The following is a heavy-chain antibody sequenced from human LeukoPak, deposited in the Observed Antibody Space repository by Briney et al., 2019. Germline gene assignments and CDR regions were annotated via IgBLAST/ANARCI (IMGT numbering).Heavy chain of an antibody. CDR2: ISGSGGST. J-gene: IGHJ3*02. V-gene: IGHV3-23*01. CDR3: ARGGSYLSAFDI. CDR1: GFTFSNYG. D-gene: IGHD1-26*01. Sequence: GGTLRLSCAASGFTFSNYGMSWVRQAPGKGLEWVSGISGSGGSTNYADSVKGRFTISRDNSKNTLYLQMNSLRAEDTAVYYCARGGSYLSAFDIWGQGTMVTVSS.